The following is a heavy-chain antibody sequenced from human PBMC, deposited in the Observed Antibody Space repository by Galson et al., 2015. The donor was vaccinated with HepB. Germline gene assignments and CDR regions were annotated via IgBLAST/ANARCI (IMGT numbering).Heavy chain of an antibody. J-gene: IGHJ6*02. V-gene: IGHV5-51*01. CDR1: GYKFSSYW. CDR2: IYSGDSET. D-gene: IGHD3-16*02. Sequence: SGAEVKKPGESLKISCQGSGYKFSSYWIGWVRQMPGKGLEWMGIIYSGDSETMYSPSFQGQVTFSVDKSINTAYLQWSSLKASDSATYFCARQKGVITSPFGMDVWGQGTTVIVSS. CDR3: ARQKGVITSPFGMDV.